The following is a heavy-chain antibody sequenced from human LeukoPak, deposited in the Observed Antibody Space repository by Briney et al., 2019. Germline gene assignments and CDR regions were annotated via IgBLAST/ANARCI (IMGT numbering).Heavy chain of an antibody. D-gene: IGHD3-22*01. V-gene: IGHV4-61*02. CDR3: ARDREYYDSSGYSDY. Sequence: PSETLSLTCTVSGGSISSGSYYWSWIRQPAGKGPEWIGRIYTSGSTNYNPSLKSRVTISVDTSKNQFSLKLSSVTAADTAVYYCARDREYYDSSGYSDYWGQGTLVTVSS. J-gene: IGHJ4*02. CDR1: GGSISSGSYY. CDR2: IYTSGST.